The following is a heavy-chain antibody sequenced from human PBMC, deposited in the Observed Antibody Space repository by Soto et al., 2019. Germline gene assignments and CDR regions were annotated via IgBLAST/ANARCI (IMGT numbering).Heavy chain of an antibody. CDR3: ASSHVDWRGALFDY. D-gene: IGHD2-15*01. J-gene: IGHJ4*02. V-gene: IGHV6-1*01. CDR1: GDSVSSNSAA. CDR2: TYYRSKWYN. Sequence: SQTLSLTCAISGDSVSSNSAAWNWIRQSPSRGLEWLGRTYYRSKWYNDYAVSVKSRITINPDTSKNQFSLQLNSVTTEDTAVYYCASSHVDWRGALFDYWGQGTLVTVSS.